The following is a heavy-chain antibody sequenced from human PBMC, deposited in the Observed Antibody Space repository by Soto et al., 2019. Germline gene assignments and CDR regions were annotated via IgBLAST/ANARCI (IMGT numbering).Heavy chain of an antibody. J-gene: IGHJ4*02. CDR3: AKRLVGRSLYYFDY. D-gene: IGHD6-19*01. V-gene: IGHV3-23*01. CDR2: ISGSGGTT. Sequence: GGSLRLSCAASGFTFNTYAMTWVRQAPGKGLEWVSAISGSGGTTYYADSVKGRFTISRDNSKNTMFLQMNSLRADDTAVYYCAKRLVGRSLYYFDYWGQGTPVTVSS. CDR1: GFTFNTYA.